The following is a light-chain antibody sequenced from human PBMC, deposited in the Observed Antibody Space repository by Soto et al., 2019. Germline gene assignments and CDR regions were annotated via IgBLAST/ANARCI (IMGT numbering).Light chain of an antibody. CDR3: QKYNSVPFT. CDR2: AAS. J-gene: IGKJ3*01. Sequence: DIQMTQSPSSLSASVGDRVTLTCRASQGISNYLAWYQQKPWKVPKLLIYAASTLQSGVPSRFSASGSGTYFTLTISSLQPEDVATYYCQKYNSVPFTFAPGTKVEIK. CDR1: QGISNY. V-gene: IGKV1-27*01.